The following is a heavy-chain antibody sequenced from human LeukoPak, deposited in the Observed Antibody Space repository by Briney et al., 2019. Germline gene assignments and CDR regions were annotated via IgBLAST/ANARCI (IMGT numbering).Heavy chain of an antibody. D-gene: IGHD3-22*01. J-gene: IGHJ6*02. CDR2: IYYSGST. CDR1: GGSISSGGYS. V-gene: IGHV4-31*03. Sequence: SQTLSLTCTVSGGSISSGGYSWSWIRQHPGKGLEWIGYIYYSGSTYYNPSLKSRVTISVDTSKNQFSLKLSSVTAADTAVYYCARDYYDSSSYYYYGMDVWGQGTTVTVSS. CDR3: ARDYYDSSSYYYYGMDV.